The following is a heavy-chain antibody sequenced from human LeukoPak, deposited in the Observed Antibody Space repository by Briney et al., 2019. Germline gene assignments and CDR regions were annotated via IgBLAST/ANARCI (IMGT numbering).Heavy chain of an antibody. Sequence: SETLSLTCTVSGGSISSYYWSWIRQPAGKGLEWIGRIYTSGSTNYNPSLKSRVTISVDTSKNQFSLKLSSVTAADTAVYYCARLYSLAPLRDYWGQGTLVTVSS. V-gene: IGHV4-4*07. CDR2: IYTSGST. D-gene: IGHD6-13*01. J-gene: IGHJ4*02. CDR3: ARLYSLAPLRDY. CDR1: GGSISSYY.